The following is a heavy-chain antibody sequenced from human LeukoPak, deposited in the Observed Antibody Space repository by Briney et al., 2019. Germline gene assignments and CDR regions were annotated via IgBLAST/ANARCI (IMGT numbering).Heavy chain of an antibody. Sequence: SETLSLTCTVSGGSISSSSYYWGWIRQPPGKGLEWIGSIYYSGSTYYNPSLKSRVTISVDTSKNQFSLKLSSVTAADTAVYYCATSIAVALDAFDIWGQGTMVIVSS. D-gene: IGHD6-19*01. CDR1: GGSISSSSYY. V-gene: IGHV4-39*01. J-gene: IGHJ3*02. CDR3: ATSIAVALDAFDI. CDR2: IYYSGST.